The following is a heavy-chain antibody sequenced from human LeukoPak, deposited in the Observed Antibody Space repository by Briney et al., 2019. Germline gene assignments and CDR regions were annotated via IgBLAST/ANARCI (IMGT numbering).Heavy chain of an antibody. D-gene: IGHD4-23*01. CDR2: ISSSSSYI. CDR1: GFTVSSNY. CDR3: ARDLTVVGYDL. V-gene: IGHV3-21*01. Sequence: GGSLRLSCAASGFTVSSNYMSWVRQAPGKGLEWVSSISSSSSYIYYADSVKGRFTISRDNAKNSLYLQMNSLRAEDTAVYYRARDLTVVGYDLWGQGTLVTVSS. J-gene: IGHJ5*02.